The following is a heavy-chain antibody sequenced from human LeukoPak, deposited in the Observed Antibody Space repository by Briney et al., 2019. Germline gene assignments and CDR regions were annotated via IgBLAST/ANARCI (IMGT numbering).Heavy chain of an antibody. J-gene: IGHJ4*02. D-gene: IGHD1-26*01. Sequence: PGRSLRLSCAVSGFTFSNYAMHWVRQAPGKGLEWVAAISHDGSNEYYAESVKGRITVSRDTSENTLYLQMNSLRAEDTAVYYCARDLSGSYIFDYWGQGTLATVSS. CDR1: GFTFSNYA. CDR2: ISHDGSNE. V-gene: IGHV3-30-3*01. CDR3: ARDLSGSYIFDY.